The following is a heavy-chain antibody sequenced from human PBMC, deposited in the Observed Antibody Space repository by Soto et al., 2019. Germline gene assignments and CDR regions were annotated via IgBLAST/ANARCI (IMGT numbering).Heavy chain of an antibody. V-gene: IGHV3-30*18. CDR1: GFTFSSYG. CDR3: AKGGPTIDY. Sequence: QVQLVESGGGVVQPGRSLRLSCAASGFTFSSYGMHWVRQAPGKGLEWVAVISYDGSNKYYADSVKGPFTISRDNSKNTLYLQMNSLRAEDTAVYYCAKGGPTIDYWGQGTLVTVSS. D-gene: IGHD2-15*01. J-gene: IGHJ4*02. CDR2: ISYDGSNK.